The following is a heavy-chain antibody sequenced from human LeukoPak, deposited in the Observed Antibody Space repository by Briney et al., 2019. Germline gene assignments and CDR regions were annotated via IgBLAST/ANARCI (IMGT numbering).Heavy chain of an antibody. V-gene: IGHV3-49*03. CDR2: IRSKAYGGTT. J-gene: IGHJ4*02. Sequence: GGSLRLSCTASGFTFVDYAMSWFRQAPGKGLEWVGFIRSKAYGGTTEYAASVKGRFTISRDDSKSIAYLQMNSLKTEDTAVYYCTREKGLPSLWGQGTLVTVSS. CDR1: GFTFVDYA. CDR3: TREKGLPSL.